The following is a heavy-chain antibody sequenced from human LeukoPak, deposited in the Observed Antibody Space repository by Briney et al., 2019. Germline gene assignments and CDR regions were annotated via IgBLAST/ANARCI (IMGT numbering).Heavy chain of an antibody. CDR1: GYNFITYA. J-gene: IGHJ4*02. D-gene: IGHD3-16*01. CDR2: INVGNGDT. Sequence: PGASVKVSCKASGYNFITYAMHWVRQAPGQGLEWMGYINVGNGDTKYSQKFQGRVTFTRDTSASIAYMELSSLTSEDTAIYYCARKYYGDRHPYDYWGQGTLVTVSS. CDR3: ARKYYGDRHPYDY. V-gene: IGHV1-3*01.